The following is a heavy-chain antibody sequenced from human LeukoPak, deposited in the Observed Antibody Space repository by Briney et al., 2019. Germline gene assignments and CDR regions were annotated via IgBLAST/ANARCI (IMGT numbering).Heavy chain of an antibody. D-gene: IGHD2-21*02. V-gene: IGHV1-2*02. CDR2: INPTSGVT. CDR3: AKSRKMVGDFDI. Sequence: GASVKVSCKASGYIFTGYYMHWVRQAPGQGLEWMGWINPTSGVTKYGQKFQGRVTMTRDTSISTAYMELSSLRPDDTAVYYCAKSRKMVGDFDIWGHGTMVTVSS. J-gene: IGHJ3*02. CDR1: GYIFTGYY.